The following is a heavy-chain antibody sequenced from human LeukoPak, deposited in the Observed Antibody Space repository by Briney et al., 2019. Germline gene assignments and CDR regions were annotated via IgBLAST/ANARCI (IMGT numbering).Heavy chain of an antibody. CDR1: GGSVTSTNW. J-gene: IGHJ4*02. CDR2: VHLDGRT. Sequence: SGTLSLTCAVSGGSVTSTNWWTWVRQPPGKGLEWIGEVHLDGRTNYNPSLTGRLTLSVDLYENHISLQLTSVTAADTAVYYCAREGGFYRPLDYLGQGTLVTVSS. CDR3: AREGGFYRPLDY. D-gene: IGHD3-3*01. V-gene: IGHV4-4*02.